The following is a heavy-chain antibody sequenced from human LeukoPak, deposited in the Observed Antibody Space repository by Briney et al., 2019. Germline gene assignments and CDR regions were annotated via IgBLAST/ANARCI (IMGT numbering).Heavy chain of an antibody. V-gene: IGHV4-39*07. CDR2: IYYSGST. CDR3: ARGSSYCSSTSCYSYYYYMDV. J-gene: IGHJ6*03. D-gene: IGHD2-2*01. Sequence: SETLSLTCTVSGGSISSSSYYWGWIRQPPGKGLEWIGSIYYSGSTYYNPSLKSRVTISVDTSKNQFSLKLSSVTAADTAVYYCARGSSYCSSTSCYSYYYYMDVWGKGTTVTVSS. CDR1: GGSISSSSYY.